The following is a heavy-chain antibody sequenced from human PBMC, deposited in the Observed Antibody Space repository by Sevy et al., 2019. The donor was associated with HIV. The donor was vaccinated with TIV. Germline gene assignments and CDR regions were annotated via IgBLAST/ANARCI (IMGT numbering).Heavy chain of an antibody. CDR2: ISSSSSYI. CDR1: GFTFSSYS. Sequence: GGCLRLSCAASGFTFSSYSMNWVRQAPGKGLEWVSSISSSSSYIYYTDPVKGRFTISRDNAKNSLYLQMNSLRAEDTAVYYCARGSTDFWSGYIDYYYGMDVWGHGTTVTVSS. J-gene: IGHJ6*02. V-gene: IGHV3-21*01. D-gene: IGHD3-3*01. CDR3: ARGSTDFWSGYIDYYYGMDV.